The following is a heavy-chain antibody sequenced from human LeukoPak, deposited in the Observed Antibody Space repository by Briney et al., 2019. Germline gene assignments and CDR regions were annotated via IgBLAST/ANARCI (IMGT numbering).Heavy chain of an antibody. Sequence: GSLRLSCAASGFTFISYDMHWVHQATGKGLEWVSAIGTAGDTYYPGSVKGRFTISRENAKNSLYLQMNSLRAGDTAVYYCARGRITMEESAFDIWGQGTMVTVSS. J-gene: IGHJ3*02. D-gene: IGHD3-10*01. V-gene: IGHV3-13*01. CDR2: IGTAGDT. CDR1: GFTFISYD. CDR3: ARGRITMEESAFDI.